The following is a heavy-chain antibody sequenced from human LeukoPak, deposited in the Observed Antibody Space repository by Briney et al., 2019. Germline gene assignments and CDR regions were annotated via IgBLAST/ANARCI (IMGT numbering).Heavy chain of an antibody. CDR1: GFVFSSYA. D-gene: IGHD3-22*01. V-gene: IGHV3-23*01. Sequence: PGGSLRLSCAASGFVFSSYAMSWVRQAPGKGLEWVSVISGSGGSTSYADSVKGRFTVSRDNSKNTLDLQMNSLRAEDTAVYYCARGYYDTSGYYPFDYWGQGTLVTVSS. J-gene: IGHJ4*02. CDR3: ARGYYDTSGYYPFDY. CDR2: ISGSGGST.